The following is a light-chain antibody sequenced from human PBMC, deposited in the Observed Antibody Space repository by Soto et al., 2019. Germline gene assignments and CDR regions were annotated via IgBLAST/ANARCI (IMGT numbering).Light chain of an antibody. CDR3: QKYNNWPIT. V-gene: IGKV3-15*01. CDR2: VQS. J-gene: IGKJ5*01. CDR1: NSVSSN. Sequence: DIVLRQVPATLSVSPGERATLSCRASNSVSSNLAGYQQKPGQAPRLLIYVQSPRATGIPARLSGRGSGTELNLTISSLQSEDVAVYYGQKYNNWPITFGQGTRLEIK.